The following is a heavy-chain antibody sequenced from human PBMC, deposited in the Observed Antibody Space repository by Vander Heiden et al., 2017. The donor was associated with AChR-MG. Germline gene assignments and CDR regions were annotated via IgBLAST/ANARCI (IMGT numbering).Heavy chain of an antibody. CDR3: ARDSRGYSGYDYGNWFDP. D-gene: IGHD5-12*01. V-gene: IGHV3-21*01. CDR2: ISSSSSYI. CDR1: GLTFSSYS. J-gene: IGHJ5*02. Sequence: EVQLVESGGGLVKPGGSLRLSCAASGLTFSSYSMNWVRQAPGKGLEWVSSISSSSSYIYYADSVKGRFTISRDNAKNSLYLQMNSLRAEDTAVYYCARDSRGYSGYDYGNWFDPCGQGTLVTVSS.